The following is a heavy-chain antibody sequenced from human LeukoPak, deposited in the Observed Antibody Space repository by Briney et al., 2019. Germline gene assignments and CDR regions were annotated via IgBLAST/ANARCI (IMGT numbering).Heavy chain of an antibody. V-gene: IGHV3-72*01. J-gene: IGHJ4*02. CDR1: GFTVSSNY. D-gene: IGHD2-2*01. Sequence: QTGGSLRLSCAASGFTVSSNYMDWVRQAPGKGLEWVGRIRNKANSHTTEYAASVKGRFTISRDDSKNSLYLQMNSLKTEDTAVYYCARVCSSISCYGGNFDYWGQGTLVTVSS. CDR2: IRNKANSHTT. CDR3: ARVCSSISCYGGNFDY.